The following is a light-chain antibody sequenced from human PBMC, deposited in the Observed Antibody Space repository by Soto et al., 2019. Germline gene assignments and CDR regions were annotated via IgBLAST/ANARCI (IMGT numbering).Light chain of an antibody. J-gene: IGKJ1*01. V-gene: IGKV1-39*01. Sequence: DIQMTQSPSSLSASVGDRVTITCRASQRISSYLNWYQQRPGKAPKLLIYAASILQTGVPSRFSGSGSGTDFILSISSLQPEDFATYFCQQSDRTPLTFGQGTRVEIK. CDR2: AAS. CDR3: QQSDRTPLT. CDR1: QRISSY.